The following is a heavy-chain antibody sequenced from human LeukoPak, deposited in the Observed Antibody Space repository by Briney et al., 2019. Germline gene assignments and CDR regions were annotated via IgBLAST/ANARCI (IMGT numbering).Heavy chain of an antibody. CDR1: GFTFSGYG. Sequence: PGRSLRLSCAASGFTFSGYGMHWVRQAPGKGLEWVAVISYDGSNKYYADSVKGRFTISRDTSNNTLYLQMNSLRAEDTAVYYCARVYYYDSSGLDYWGQGTLVTVSS. V-gene: IGHV3-30*03. D-gene: IGHD3-22*01. CDR2: ISYDGSNK. CDR3: ARVYYYDSSGLDY. J-gene: IGHJ4*02.